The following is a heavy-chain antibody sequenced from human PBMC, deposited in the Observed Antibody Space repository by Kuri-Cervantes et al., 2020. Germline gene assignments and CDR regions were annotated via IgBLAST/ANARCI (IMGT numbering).Heavy chain of an antibody. CDR1: GYTLNDLF. J-gene: IGHJ5*02. CDR3: AKEVTMVRGVKRWFDP. D-gene: IGHD3-10*01. Sequence: ASVKVSCKVSGYTLNDLFIHWVRQAPGKGLEWMGGIDPEDGETIYIKKLQGRVTMTEDTSTDVAYMELSSLRSEDTAVYYCAKEVTMVRGVKRWFDPWGKGTLVTVSS. V-gene: IGHV1-24*01. CDR2: IDPEDGET.